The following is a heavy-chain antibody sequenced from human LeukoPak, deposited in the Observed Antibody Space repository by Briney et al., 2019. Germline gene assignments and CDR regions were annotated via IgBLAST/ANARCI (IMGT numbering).Heavy chain of an antibody. CDR3: ARDTGQYAPGTPGFTRFDP. CDR1: GGSISSSNYY. V-gene: IGHV4-39*07. Sequence: PSETLSLSCTVSGGSISSSNYYWGWVRQPPGKGLEWIGSIYYSGSTYYNPSLNSRVIVSLDTSKNQFSLKLTSVAAADTAVYYCARDTGQYAPGTPGFTRFDPWGQGTLVTVSS. CDR2: IYYSGST. J-gene: IGHJ5*02. D-gene: IGHD3-10*01.